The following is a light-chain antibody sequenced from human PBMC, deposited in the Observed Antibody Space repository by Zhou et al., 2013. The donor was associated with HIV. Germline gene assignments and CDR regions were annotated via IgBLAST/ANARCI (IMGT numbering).Light chain of an antibody. V-gene: IGKV3D-11*01. CDR1: QGLGDY. J-gene: IGKJ2*03. Sequence: LTQSPGTLSLSPGESATLSCRASQGLGDYLAWYQQKPGLPPRLLIYGASTRATGVPARFSGSGYGTDFTLTIRSLEPEDFAIYYCQDLQGGFGPGSRLEI. CDR2: GAS. CDR3: QDLQGG.